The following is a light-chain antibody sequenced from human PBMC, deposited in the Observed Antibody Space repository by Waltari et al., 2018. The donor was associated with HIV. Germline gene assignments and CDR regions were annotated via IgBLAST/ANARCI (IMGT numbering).Light chain of an antibody. J-gene: IGLJ3*02. Sequence: QSVLTQPPSASGTPGQRVTISCSGSSSNIGSNYVYWYQQLPGTTPKLLIYRNNQRPSGVPDRFSGSKSGTSASLAISGLRPEDEADYYCAAWDASLSGNWVFGGGTKLTVL. CDR2: RNN. CDR1: SSNIGSNY. V-gene: IGLV1-47*01. CDR3: AAWDASLSGNWV.